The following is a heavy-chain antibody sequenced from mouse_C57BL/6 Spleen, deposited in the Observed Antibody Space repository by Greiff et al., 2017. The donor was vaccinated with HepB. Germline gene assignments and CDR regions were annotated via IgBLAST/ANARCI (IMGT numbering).Heavy chain of an antibody. Sequence: QVQLQQSGAELVRPGASVKLSCKASGYTFTDYYINWVKQRPGQGLEWIARIYPGSGNTYYNEKFKGKATLTAEKSSSTAYMQLSSLTSEDSAVYFCARLYYDDYDEDAMDYWGQGTSVTVSS. V-gene: IGHV1-76*01. D-gene: IGHD2-4*01. CDR2: IYPGSGNT. CDR3: ARLYYDDYDEDAMDY. J-gene: IGHJ4*01. CDR1: GYTFTDYY.